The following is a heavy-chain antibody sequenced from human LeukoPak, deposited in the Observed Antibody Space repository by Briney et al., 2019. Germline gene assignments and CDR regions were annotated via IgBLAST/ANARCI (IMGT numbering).Heavy chain of an antibody. CDR2: IWYDGSNK. CDR1: GFTFSSYG. J-gene: IGHJ4*02. V-gene: IGHV3-33*03. Sequence: GGSLRLSCAASGFTFSSYGMHWVRQAPGKGLEWVAVIWYDGSNKYYADSVKGRFTISRDTSKNTLYLQMNSLRAEDTAVYYCAKDPRITAAGTVQYFDYRGQGTLVTVSS. D-gene: IGHD6-13*01. CDR3: AKDPRITAAGTVQYFDY.